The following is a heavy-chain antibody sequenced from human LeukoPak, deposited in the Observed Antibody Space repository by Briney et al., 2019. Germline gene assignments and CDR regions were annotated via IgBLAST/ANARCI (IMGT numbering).Heavy chain of an antibody. CDR3: ARDRCSSTSCPPLWFDP. J-gene: IGHJ5*02. CDR1: GGTFSSYA. V-gene: IGHV1-69*01. D-gene: IGHD2-2*01. Sequence: SVKVSRKASGGTFSSYAISWVRQAPGQGLEWMGGIIPIFGTANYAQKSQGRVTITADESTSTAYMELSSLRSEDTAVYYCARDRCSSTSCPPLWFDPWGQGTLVTVSS. CDR2: IIPIFGTA.